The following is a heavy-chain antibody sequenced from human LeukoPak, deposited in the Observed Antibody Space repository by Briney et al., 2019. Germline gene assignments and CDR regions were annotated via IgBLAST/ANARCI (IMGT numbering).Heavy chain of an antibody. J-gene: IGHJ4*02. V-gene: IGHV3-21*01. Sequence: GGSLRLSCAASGFTFSSYSMNWVRQAPGKGLEWVSSISGSSSYIYYADSVKGRFTLSRDNAKNSLYLQMNSLRAEDTAVYYRARDREGYCSGGSCSKVAYWGQGTLVTVSS. CDR1: GFTFSSYS. D-gene: IGHD2-15*01. CDR3: ARDREGYCSGGSCSKVAY. CDR2: ISGSSSYI.